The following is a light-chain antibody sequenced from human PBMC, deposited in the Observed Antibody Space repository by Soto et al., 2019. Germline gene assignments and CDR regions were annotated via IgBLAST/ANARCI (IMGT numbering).Light chain of an antibody. CDR2: DVT. Sequence: QSALTQPASVSGSPGQSITISCTGTSSDVGAYNFVSWHQQHPGKAPKLIIYDVTNRPSGVSNRFSGSKSGNTASLTISGLQAEDEADYYCSSHTSSNSWVFGGGTKLTVL. CDR1: SSDVGAYNF. V-gene: IGLV2-14*01. CDR3: SSHTSSNSWV. J-gene: IGLJ3*02.